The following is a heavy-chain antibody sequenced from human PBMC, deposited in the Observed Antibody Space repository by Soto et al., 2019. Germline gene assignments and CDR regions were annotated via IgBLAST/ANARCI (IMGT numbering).Heavy chain of an antibody. Sequence: SETLALTFAVYGGSVSGYYWTWLRQPPGKWLEWIGEINHSGSTDYNPALKSRVTMSVDTSKNQFSLRVTSVTAADTAVYYCARARFDSWSHIYYGLDVWGQGTTVTVYS. CDR3: ARARFDSWSHIYYGLDV. V-gene: IGHV4-34*01. J-gene: IGHJ6*02. D-gene: IGHD3-3*01. CDR1: GGSVSGYY. CDR2: INHSGST.